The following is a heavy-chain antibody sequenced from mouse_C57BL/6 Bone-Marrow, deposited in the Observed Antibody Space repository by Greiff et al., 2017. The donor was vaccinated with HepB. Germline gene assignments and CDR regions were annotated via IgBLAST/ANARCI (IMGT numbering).Heavy chain of an antibody. D-gene: IGHD3-2*02. Sequence: EVHLVESGAELVRPGASVKLSCTASGFTIKDDYMLWVKQRPEQGLEWIGWIDPENGDTEYASKFQGKATITADTSSNTAYLQLSSLTSEDTAVYYCTRRTAQATWGQGTTLTDSS. CDR3: TRRTAQAT. CDR2: IDPENGDT. J-gene: IGHJ2*01. V-gene: IGHV14-4*01. CDR1: GFTIKDDY.